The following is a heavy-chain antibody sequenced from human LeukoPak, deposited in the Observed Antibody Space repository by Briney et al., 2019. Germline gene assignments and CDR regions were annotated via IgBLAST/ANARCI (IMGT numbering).Heavy chain of an antibody. J-gene: IGHJ4*02. Sequence: SSETLSLTCAVSGGSISSSTWWTWVRQPPGKGLEWIGEAFYSGSTNSNPSLKSRLTMSVDESKHEFSLKLTSVTAADTAVYYCASGGLVSRYLDHWGQGTLVTVSP. CDR1: GGSISSSTW. CDR2: AFYSGST. CDR3: ASGGLVSRYLDH. D-gene: IGHD3-9*01. V-gene: IGHV4-4*02.